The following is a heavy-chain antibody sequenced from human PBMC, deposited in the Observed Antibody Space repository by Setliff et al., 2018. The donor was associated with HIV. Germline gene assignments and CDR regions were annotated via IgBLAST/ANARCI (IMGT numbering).Heavy chain of an antibody. D-gene: IGHD3-22*01. CDR2: ISHDGSQK. Sequence: QPGGSLRLSCAASGFTFSDFGMHWVRQAPGKGLEWVTLISHDGSQKHYADSVKGRFTISRDNSRNTLYLQMSNLRADDTAVYYCARDTGGAEWLLLPAPIDYWGQGTLVTVSS. V-gene: IGHV3-30*03. CDR3: ARDTGGAEWLLLPAPIDY. CDR1: GFTFSDFG. J-gene: IGHJ4*02.